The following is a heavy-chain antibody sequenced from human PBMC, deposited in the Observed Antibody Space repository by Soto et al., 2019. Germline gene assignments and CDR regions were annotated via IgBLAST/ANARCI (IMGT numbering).Heavy chain of an antibody. V-gene: IGHV4-39*01. D-gene: IGHD3-3*01. J-gene: IGHJ6*02. Sequence: SETLSLTCTVSGGSIGSSSYYWGWIRQPPGKGLEWIGSIYYSGSTYYNPSLKSRVTISVDTSKNQFSLKLSSVTAADTAVYYCARRAIFGVVISDGMDVWGQGTTVTVSS. CDR3: ARRAIFGVVISDGMDV. CDR1: GGSIGSSSYY. CDR2: IYYSGST.